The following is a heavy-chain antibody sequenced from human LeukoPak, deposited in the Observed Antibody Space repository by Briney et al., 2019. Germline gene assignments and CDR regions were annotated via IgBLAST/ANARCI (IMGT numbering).Heavy chain of an antibody. CDR1: GYTFTDYY. D-gene: IGHD6-6*01. V-gene: IGHV1-2*02. CDR2: INPNSGGT. J-gene: IGHJ6*03. CDR3: ARDWGVEARPGYMDV. Sequence: ASVKVSCKASGYTFTDYYMHWVRQAPGQGLEWMGWINPNSGGTNYAQKFQGRVTITRNTSISTAYMELSSLRSEDTAVYFCARDWGVEARPGYMDVWGKGTTVTVSS.